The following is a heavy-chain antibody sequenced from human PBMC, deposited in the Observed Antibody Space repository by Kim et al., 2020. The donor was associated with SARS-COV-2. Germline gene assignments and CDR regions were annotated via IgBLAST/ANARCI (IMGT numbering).Heavy chain of an antibody. V-gene: IGHV4-39*07. CDR2: IYYNGRT. CDR3: ARGRLWLVPHDY. J-gene: IGHJ4*02. D-gene: IGHD6-19*01. Sequence: SETLSLICTVSDGSIRSSAYYWGWIRQPPGKGLEWIGTIYYNGRTDYNPSLKSRVTISLDTSKDQLSLRVTSVIAADTAVYYCARGRLWLVPHDYWGQGTLVTVAS. CDR1: DGSIRSSAYY.